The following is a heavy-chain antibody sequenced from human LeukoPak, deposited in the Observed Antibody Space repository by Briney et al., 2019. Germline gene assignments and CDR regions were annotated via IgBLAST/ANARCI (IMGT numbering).Heavy chain of an antibody. CDR2: IYPGDSDT. Sequence: GESLKISCKGSGYSFTSYWIGWVRQMPGKGLEWMGIIYPGDSDTRYSPSFQGRVTISADKSISTAYLQWSSLKASDTAMYYCARHRYCSGGSCYSDYWGQGTLVTVSS. D-gene: IGHD2-15*01. V-gene: IGHV5-51*01. CDR3: ARHRYCSGGSCYSDY. J-gene: IGHJ4*02. CDR1: GYSFTSYW.